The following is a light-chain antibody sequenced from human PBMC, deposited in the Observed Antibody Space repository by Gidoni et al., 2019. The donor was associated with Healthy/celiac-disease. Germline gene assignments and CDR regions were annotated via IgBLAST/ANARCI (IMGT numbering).Light chain of an antibody. J-gene: IGKJ5*01. CDR1: QSISRY. CDR2: TAS. CDR3: QQTYSIPIT. Sequence: DIQMTQSPSSLSASVGDRVTITCRSSQSISRYLNWYQQKPGKAPKVLIYTASNLQSGVPSRFSGSGSGTDFTLTISSLHPEDFATYYCQQTYSIPITFXXXTRLEIK. V-gene: IGKV1-39*01.